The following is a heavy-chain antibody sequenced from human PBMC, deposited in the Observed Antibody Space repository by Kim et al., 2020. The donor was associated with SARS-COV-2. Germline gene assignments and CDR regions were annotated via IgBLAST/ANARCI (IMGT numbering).Heavy chain of an antibody. CDR3: AKGGAMGSCGSGCYR. J-gene: IGHJ2*01. Sequence: GGSLRLSCAASGFIFSSYSMSWVRQAPGKGLEWLSVISGSGGSADYADSVRGRFSISRDNSKNTLYLQMNSLRAEDTAVYYCAKGGAMGSCGSGCYRWG. V-gene: IGHV3-23*01. CDR2: ISGSGGSA. D-gene: IGHD2-15*01. CDR1: GFIFSSYS.